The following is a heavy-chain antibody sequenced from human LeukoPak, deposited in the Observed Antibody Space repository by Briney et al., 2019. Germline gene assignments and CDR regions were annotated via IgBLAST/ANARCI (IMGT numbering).Heavy chain of an antibody. J-gene: IGHJ3*02. CDR3: AGLLVAAIYGDGFDI. Sequence: GESLKISCTGSGYSFSSYWIAWVRQMPGKGLEWVGIIFPRDSDTRFSPSFQGQVTISVDKSISTAYLQWSSLKASDTATYYCAGLLVAAIYGDGFDIWGQGTMVTVSS. CDR1: GYSFSSYW. CDR2: IFPRDSDT. V-gene: IGHV5-51*01. D-gene: IGHD5-12*01.